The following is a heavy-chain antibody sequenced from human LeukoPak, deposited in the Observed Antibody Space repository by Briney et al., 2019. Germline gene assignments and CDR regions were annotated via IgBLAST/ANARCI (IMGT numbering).Heavy chain of an antibody. Sequence: SETLSLTCTVSGGSITSNSYSWGWIRQPPGKGLQWIVTLSHAGTNYYNPSLKSRVTMPVDRSKNQFSLKLTSVTATDTAVYYCARLRGGVQLWGDWGQGALVTVSS. CDR2: LSHAGTN. D-gene: IGHD5-18*01. CDR1: GGSITSNSYS. CDR3: ARLRGGVQLWGD. V-gene: IGHV4-39*01. J-gene: IGHJ4*02.